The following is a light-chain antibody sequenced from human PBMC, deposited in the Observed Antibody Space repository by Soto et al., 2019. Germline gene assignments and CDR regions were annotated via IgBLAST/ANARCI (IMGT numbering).Light chain of an antibody. CDR3: QQRSNWPLT. V-gene: IGKV3-11*01. J-gene: IGKJ4*01. Sequence: ETVLTQSPGTLSLSPGERATLSCRASQSVNTYLAWYQQKPGQAPRLLIYDASKRATGIPARFSGSGSGTVFTLTISSLEPEDFAVYYCQQRSNWPLTFGGGTKVEIK. CDR1: QSVNTY. CDR2: DAS.